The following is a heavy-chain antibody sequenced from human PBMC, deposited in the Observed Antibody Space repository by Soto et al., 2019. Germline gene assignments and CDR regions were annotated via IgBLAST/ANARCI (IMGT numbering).Heavy chain of an antibody. J-gene: IGHJ5*02. D-gene: IGHD4-17*01. CDR1: GFTFSAYN. CDR2: ITSSSSSI. V-gene: IGHV3-21*06. CDR3: ASHYGDNGWFDP. Sequence: PGGSLRLSCAASGFTFSAYNMNWVRQPPGKGLEWVSSITSSSSSIYYADSLKGRFTISRDNAKNSLYLQMNSLRAEDTAVYYCASHYGDNGWFDPWGQGNLVTVSS.